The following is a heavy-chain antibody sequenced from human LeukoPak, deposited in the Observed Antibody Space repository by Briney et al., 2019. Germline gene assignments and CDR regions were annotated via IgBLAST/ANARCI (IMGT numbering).Heavy chain of an antibody. CDR3: ARESTSYWFDP. V-gene: IGHV4-4*07. D-gene: IGHD2-2*01. CDR1: GGSISIYY. CDR2: IYTSGST. Sequence: SETLSLTCTVSGGSISIYYGSWLGQPAGKGLEWIGRIYTSGSTNYNPSLNSRVTMSVDTSKDEFALKLSSVPAADTAVYYCARESTSYWFDPWGQGTLVTVSS. J-gene: IGHJ5*02.